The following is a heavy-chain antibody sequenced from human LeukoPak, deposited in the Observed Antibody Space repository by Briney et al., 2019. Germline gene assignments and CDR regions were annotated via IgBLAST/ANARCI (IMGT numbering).Heavy chain of an antibody. CDR1: GYIFTSYY. CDR3: ARDMGNSKKTNYFDY. J-gene: IGHJ4*02. CDR2: INLSAGST. Sequence: ASVKVSCKASGYIFTSYYMHWVRQAPGQGLEWMGIINLSAGSTSYAQKFQGRVTMTRDTSTTTVYMELSSLTSEDTAVYYCARDMGNSKKTNYFDYWGQGTLVTVSS. D-gene: IGHD1-7*01. V-gene: IGHV1-46*01.